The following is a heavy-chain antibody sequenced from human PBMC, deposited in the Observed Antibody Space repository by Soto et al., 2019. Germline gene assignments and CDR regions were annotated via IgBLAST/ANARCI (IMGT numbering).Heavy chain of an antibody. CDR2: IYYSGST. Sequence: SDTLSLTCTVSGGSITSYYWSWIRQPPGKGLEWIGYIYYSGSTNYNPSLKSRVTISVDTSKNQFSLKLSSVTAADTAVYYCASLATVTTFGDYWGQGTLVTVSS. V-gene: IGHV4-59*07. D-gene: IGHD4-17*01. CDR1: GGSITSYY. J-gene: IGHJ4*02. CDR3: ASLATVTTFGDY.